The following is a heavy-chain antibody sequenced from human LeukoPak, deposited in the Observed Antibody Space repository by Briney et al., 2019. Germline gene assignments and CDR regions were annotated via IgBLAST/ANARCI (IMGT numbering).Heavy chain of an antibody. D-gene: IGHD3-10*01. J-gene: IGHJ6*03. V-gene: IGHV4-34*01. Sequence: SETLSLTCAVYGGSFSGYYWSWIRQPPGKGLEWIGEINHSGSTNYNPSLKSRVTISVDTSKNQFSLKLSSVTAADTAVYYCARAATMVRGVPHYYYYYMDVWGKGTTVTISS. CDR3: ARAATMVRGVPHYYYYYMDV. CDR2: INHSGST. CDR1: GGSFSGYY.